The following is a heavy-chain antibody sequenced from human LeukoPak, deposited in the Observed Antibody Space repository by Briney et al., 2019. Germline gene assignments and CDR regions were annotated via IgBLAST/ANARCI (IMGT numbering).Heavy chain of an antibody. J-gene: IGHJ5*02. CDR1: GESLSGHH. V-gene: IGHV4-34*01. CDR2: INHSGTT. Sequence: SETLSPTCAVYGESLSGHHWTFIRQPPGKGLEWIGEINHSGTTYYNPSLKSRVTISVDTSKNQFSLNLNSVTAADTAVYYCAKGARSNRYNWNGLINWFDPWGQGTLVTVSS. D-gene: IGHD1-20*01. CDR3: AKGARSNRYNWNGLINWFDP.